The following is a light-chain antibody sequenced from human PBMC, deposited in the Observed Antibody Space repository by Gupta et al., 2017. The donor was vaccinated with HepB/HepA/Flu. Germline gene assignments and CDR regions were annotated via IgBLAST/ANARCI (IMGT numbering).Light chain of an antibody. J-gene: IGLJ1*01. CDR2: SNN. Sequence: QSVLTQPPSASGTPGQRVTISCSGSISNIGSNTVNWYQQLPGTAPKLLIYSNNQRPSGVPDRFSGSKSGTSASLASSGLQSEDEADYYCASWDDSLNVYVFGTGTKVTVL. V-gene: IGLV1-44*01. CDR1: ISNIGSNT. CDR3: ASWDDSLNVYV.